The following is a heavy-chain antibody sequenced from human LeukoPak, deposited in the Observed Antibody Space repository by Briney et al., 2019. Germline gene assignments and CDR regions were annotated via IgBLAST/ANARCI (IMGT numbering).Heavy chain of an antibody. CDR2: INHSGST. J-gene: IGHJ4*02. D-gene: IGHD1/OR15-1a*01. CDR1: GGSFSGYY. CDR3: ARWEYNWNTGYFDY. Sequence: SETLSLTCAVYGGSFSGYYWSWIRQPPGKGLEWIGEINHSGSTNYNPSLKSRVTISVDTSKNQFSLKLSSVTAADTAVYYCARWEYNWNTGYFDYWGQGTLVTVSA. V-gene: IGHV4-34*01.